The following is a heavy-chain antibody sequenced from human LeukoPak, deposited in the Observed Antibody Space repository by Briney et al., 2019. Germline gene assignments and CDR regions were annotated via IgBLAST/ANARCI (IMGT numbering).Heavy chain of an antibody. CDR1: VFTFSRYG. CDR2: ISGSGGST. J-gene: IGHJ4*02. D-gene: IGHD3-9*01. CDR3: AKTPPLHDILTGYPDFDY. V-gene: IGHV3-23*01. Sequence: GGSLRLSCAASVFTFSRYGMRWVRQAPGKGLEGVSAISGSGGSTYYADSVKGRFTNPRDNSKNTLYLQMNSLRAEDTAVYYCAKTPPLHDILTGYPDFDYWGQGTLVTVSS.